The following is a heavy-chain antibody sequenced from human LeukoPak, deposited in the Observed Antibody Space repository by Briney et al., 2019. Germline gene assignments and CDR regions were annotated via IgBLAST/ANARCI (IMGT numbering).Heavy chain of an antibody. D-gene: IGHD2-2*01. Sequence: PSETLSLTCAVYGGSFSGYYWSWIRQPPGEGLEWIGEINHSGSTNYNPSLKSRVTISVDTSKNQFSLKLSSVTAADTAVYYCARGDIVVVPAAYGMDVWGQGTTVTVSS. CDR2: INHSGST. J-gene: IGHJ6*02. V-gene: IGHV4-34*01. CDR1: GGSFSGYY. CDR3: ARGDIVVVPAAYGMDV.